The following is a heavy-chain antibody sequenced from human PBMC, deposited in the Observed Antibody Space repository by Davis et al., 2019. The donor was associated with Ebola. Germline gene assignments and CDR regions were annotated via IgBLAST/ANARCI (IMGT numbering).Heavy chain of an antibody. CDR3: ASRGDYYDSSGYYYFVVDY. Sequence: GGSLRLSCAASGFTFSSYGMHWVRQAPGKGLEWVAVIWYDGSNKYYADSVKGRFTISRDNAKNSLYLQMNSLRAEDTAVYYCASRGDYYDSSGYYYFVVDYWGQGTLVTVSS. V-gene: IGHV3-33*08. D-gene: IGHD3-22*01. CDR2: IWYDGSNK. CDR1: GFTFSSYG. J-gene: IGHJ4*02.